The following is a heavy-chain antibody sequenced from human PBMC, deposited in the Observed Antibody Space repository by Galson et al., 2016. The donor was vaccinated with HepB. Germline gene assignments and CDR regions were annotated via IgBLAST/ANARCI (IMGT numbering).Heavy chain of an antibody. CDR2: TSITGNT. D-gene: IGHD2-8*02. Sequence: SVKVSCKASGYTFPTFGINWLRQAPGQGPEWMAWTSITGNTETAQKFQGRLTMTTDTSATTAYMELTSLRSDDTAVYYCARDFCTGDGGGETCYHGLALWGRGTLVTISS. J-gene: IGHJ2*01. V-gene: IGHV1-18*01. CDR1: GYTFPTFG. CDR3: ARDFCTGDGGGETCYHGLAL.